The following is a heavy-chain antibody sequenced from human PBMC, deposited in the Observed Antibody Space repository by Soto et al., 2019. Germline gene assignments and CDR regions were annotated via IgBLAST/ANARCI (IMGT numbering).Heavy chain of an antibody. V-gene: IGHV4-31*03. CDR1: SGSISSGDYH. CDR2: IYYSGST. Sequence: QVQLQESGPGLVKPSQTLSLTCTVSSGSISSGDYHWSWIRQHPGKGLEWIGYIYYSGSTYYNPSLTSRVTISVDTSKNQFSLKLSSLTAADTAVYYCARGLTHDYGDLLECWGQGTLVTVSS. CDR3: ARGLTHDYGDLLEC. D-gene: IGHD4-17*01. J-gene: IGHJ4*02.